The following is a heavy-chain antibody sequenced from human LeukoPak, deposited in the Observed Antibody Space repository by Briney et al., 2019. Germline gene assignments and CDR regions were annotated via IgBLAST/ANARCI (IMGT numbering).Heavy chain of an antibody. Sequence: GGSLRLSCAASGFTFSSYAMSWVRQAPGKGLEWVSAISGSGGSTYYADSVKGRFTISRDNSKNTLYLQMNSLRAEDTAVYYCVRDGEGAAISVNYWFDPWGQGTLVTVSS. V-gene: IGHV3-23*01. CDR3: VRDGEGAAISVNYWFDP. CDR2: ISGSGGST. D-gene: IGHD2-2*02. J-gene: IGHJ5*02. CDR1: GFTFSSYA.